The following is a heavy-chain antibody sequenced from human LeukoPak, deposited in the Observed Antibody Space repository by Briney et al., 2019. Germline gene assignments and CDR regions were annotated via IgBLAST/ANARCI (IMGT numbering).Heavy chain of an antibody. V-gene: IGHV4-59*12. CDR2: IYHSGST. CDR3: ARVQGGSVWFDP. CDR1: GGSISSYY. J-gene: IGHJ5*02. Sequence: SETLSLTCTVSGGSISSYYWSWIRQPPGKGLEWIGYIYHSGSTYYNPSLKSRVTISVDRSKNQFSLKLSSVAAADTAVYYCARVQGGSVWFDPWGQGTLVTVSS. D-gene: IGHD3-16*01.